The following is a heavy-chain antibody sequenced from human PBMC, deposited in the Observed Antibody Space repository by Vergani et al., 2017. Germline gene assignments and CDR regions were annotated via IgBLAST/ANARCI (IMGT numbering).Heavy chain of an antibody. D-gene: IGHD5-18*01. CDR3: ARDSPSWYSSPFYDAFDI. CDR2: IKQDRSEK. Sequence: EVQLVESGGGLVQPGGSLRLSCAASGFTFSSYWMSWVRQAPGKGLEWVANIKQDRSEKYYVDSVKGRFTISRDNAKNSLYLQMNSLRAEDTAVYYCARDSPSWYSSPFYDAFDIWGQGTMVTVSS. V-gene: IGHV3-7*01. J-gene: IGHJ3*02. CDR1: GFTFSSYW.